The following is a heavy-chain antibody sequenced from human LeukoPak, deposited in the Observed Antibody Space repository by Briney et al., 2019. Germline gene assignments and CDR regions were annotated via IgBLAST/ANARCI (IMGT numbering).Heavy chain of an antibody. CDR3: AKGDNYKPLYFDN. Sequence: GGSLRLSCVASGFRFSDFGMHWVRQAPGKGLEWVAVIFYDRGKKFYADSVEGRFTISSDNSENTLYLQMNSLRDEDTAVYYCAKGDNYKPLYFDNWGQGSLVTVSA. CDR2: IFYDRGKK. D-gene: IGHD1-20*01. J-gene: IGHJ4*02. CDR1: GFRFSDFG. V-gene: IGHV3-33*06.